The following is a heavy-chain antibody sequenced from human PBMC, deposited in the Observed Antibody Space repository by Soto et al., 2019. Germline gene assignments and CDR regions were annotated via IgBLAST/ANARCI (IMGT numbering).Heavy chain of an antibody. V-gene: IGHV3-23*01. CDR1: GFTFSSYA. CDR3: TKDPLFYQSLTLIDY. Sequence: GGSLRLSCAASGFTFSSYAMSWVRQAPGKGLEWVSAISGNGGSTYYADYVKGRFTISRDNSKNTLYLQMNSLRAEDTAVYYCTKDPLFYQSLTLIDYWGQGTLVTVSS. CDR2: ISGNGGST. J-gene: IGHJ4*02. D-gene: IGHD2-21*01.